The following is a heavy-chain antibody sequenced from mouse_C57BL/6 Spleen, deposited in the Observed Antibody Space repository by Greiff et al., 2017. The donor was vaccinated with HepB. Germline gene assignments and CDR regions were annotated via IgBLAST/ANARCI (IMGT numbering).Heavy chain of an antibody. V-gene: IGHV1-55*01. D-gene: IGHD2-12*01. J-gene: IGHJ3*01. CDR1: GYTFTSYW. CDR2: IYPGSGST. CDR3: ARPPSQLTWFAY. Sequence: QVQLQQPGAELVKPGASVKMSCKASGYTFTSYWITWVKQRPGQGLEWIGDIYPGSGSTNYNEKFKSKATMTVDASSSTAYMQRSRLTSEDSAVYYCARPPSQLTWFAYWGQGTLVTVSA.